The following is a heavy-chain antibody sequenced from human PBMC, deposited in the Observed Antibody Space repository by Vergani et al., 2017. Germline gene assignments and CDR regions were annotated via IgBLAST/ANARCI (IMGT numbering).Heavy chain of an antibody. J-gene: IGHJ4*02. Sequence: QVQLQESGPGLVKPSETLSLTCTVPGGPISSYYWTWIRQPPGKGLEWIGNIYYTGSTNYNPSLQSRVTMSVDTSNNQFSLRLSSVTAADTAVYYCARGWVSGWYGELGYWCQGTLVTVSS. CDR2: IYYTGST. CDR3: ARGWVSGWYGELGY. CDR1: GGPISSYY. V-gene: IGHV4-59*01. D-gene: IGHD6-19*01.